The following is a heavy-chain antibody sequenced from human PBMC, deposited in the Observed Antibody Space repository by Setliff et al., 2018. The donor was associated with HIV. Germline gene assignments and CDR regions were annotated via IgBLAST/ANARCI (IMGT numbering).Heavy chain of an antibody. CDR2: IYTSGST. D-gene: IGHD3-16*01. Sequence: SETLSLTCTVSGGSISSYYWSWIRQPPGKGLEWIGYIYTSGSTNYDPSLKSRVTISVDTSKNQFSLKLSSVTAADTAVYYCARGLSFYDHGGFDYWGQGTLVTVSS. CDR1: GGSISSYY. CDR3: ARGLSFYDHGGFDY. J-gene: IGHJ4*02. V-gene: IGHV4-4*09.